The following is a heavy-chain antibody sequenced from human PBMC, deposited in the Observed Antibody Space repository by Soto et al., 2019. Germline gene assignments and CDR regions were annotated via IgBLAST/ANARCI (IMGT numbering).Heavy chain of an antibody. V-gene: IGHV4-59*12. J-gene: IGHJ6*02. CDR2: IYHSGST. CDR1: GGSISSYY. Sequence: PSETLSLTCTVSGGSISSYYWSWIRQPPGKGLEWIGDIYHSGSTNYNPSLKSRVTISVDTSKNQFSLKLSSVTAADTAVYYCARDLGTAHYYYYGMDVWGQGTTVTVSS. D-gene: IGHD1-1*01. CDR3: ARDLGTAHYYYYGMDV.